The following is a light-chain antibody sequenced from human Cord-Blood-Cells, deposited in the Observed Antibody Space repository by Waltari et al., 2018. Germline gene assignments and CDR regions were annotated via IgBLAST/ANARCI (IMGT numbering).Light chain of an antibody. V-gene: IGLV2-14*01. CDR1: SSDVGGYNY. CDR2: DVS. CDR3: SSYTSSSTLE. Sequence: QSALTQPASVSGSPGQSITISCTGTSSDVGGYNYVSWYQKHPGKAPKLRIYDVSNLPSGVSNRFSGSKPGNPASRTISGLQAEDEADYSCSSYTSSSTLEFGGGTKLTVL. J-gene: IGLJ3*02.